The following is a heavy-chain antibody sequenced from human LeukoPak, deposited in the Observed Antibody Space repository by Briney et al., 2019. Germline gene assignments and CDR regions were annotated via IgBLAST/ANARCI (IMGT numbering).Heavy chain of an antibody. V-gene: IGHV3-21*01. D-gene: IGHD2-15*01. CDR3: ARDGDIVVVTAGLAFDI. J-gene: IGHJ3*02. CDR1: GFTFSSYS. Sequence: RGSLRLSCAASGFTFSSYSMNWVRQAPGKGLEWVSSISSSSSYIYYADSVKGRFTISRDNAKNSLYLQMNSLRAEDTAVYYCARDGDIVVVTAGLAFDIWGQGTMVTVSS. CDR2: ISSSSSYI.